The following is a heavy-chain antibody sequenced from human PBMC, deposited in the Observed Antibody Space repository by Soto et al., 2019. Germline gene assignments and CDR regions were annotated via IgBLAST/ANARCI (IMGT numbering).Heavy chain of an antibody. CDR3: AKDSGDYARGDFDY. Sequence: GGSLRLSCAASGFTFSSYGMHWVRQAPGKGLEWVAVISYDGSNKYYADSVKGRFTISRDNSKNTLYLQMNSLRAEDTAVYYCAKDSGDYARGDFDYWGQGTLVTVSS. CDR2: ISYDGSNK. J-gene: IGHJ4*02. CDR1: GFTFSSYG. D-gene: IGHD3-10*01. V-gene: IGHV3-30*18.